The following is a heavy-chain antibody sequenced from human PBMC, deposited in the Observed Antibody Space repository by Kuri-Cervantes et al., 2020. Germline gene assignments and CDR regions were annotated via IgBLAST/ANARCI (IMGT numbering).Heavy chain of an antibody. D-gene: IGHD2-2*01. V-gene: IGHV3-23*01. CDR2: ISGSGGST. CDR1: GFTFSSYA. Sequence: GESLKISCAASGFTFSSYAMSWVRQAPGKGLEWVSAISGSGGSTYYADSVKGRFTISRDNSKNTLYLQMNSLRAEDTAVYYCAREPSTSLALYYYYGMDAWGQGTTVTVSS. J-gene: IGHJ6*02. CDR3: AREPSTSLALYYYYGMDA.